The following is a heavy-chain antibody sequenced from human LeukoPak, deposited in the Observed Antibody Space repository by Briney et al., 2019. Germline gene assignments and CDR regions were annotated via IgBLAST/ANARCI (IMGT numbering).Heavy chain of an antibody. J-gene: IGHJ4*02. CDR2: INPSGGST. CDR1: GYTFTSYG. D-gene: IGHD1-1*01. V-gene: IGHV1-46*01. Sequence: ASVKVSCKASGYTFTSYGISWVRQAPGQGLEWMGIINPSGGSTSYAQKFQGRVTMTRDTSTSTVYMELSSLRSEDTAVYYCARSLGANSAPSWGQGTLVTVSS. CDR3: ARSLGANSAPS.